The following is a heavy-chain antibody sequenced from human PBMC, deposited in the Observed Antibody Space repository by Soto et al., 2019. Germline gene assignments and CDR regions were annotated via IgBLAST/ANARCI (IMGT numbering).Heavy chain of an antibody. J-gene: IGHJ5*02. Sequence: PSETLSLTCAVYGGSFSGYYWSWIRQPPGKGLEWIGEINHSGSTNYNPSLKSRGTISVDTSKNQFSLKLSSVTAADTAVYYCARGLYCTNGVCYRWFDPWGQGTLVTVSS. CDR1: GGSFSGYY. CDR2: INHSGST. D-gene: IGHD2-8*01. CDR3: ARGLYCTNGVCYRWFDP. V-gene: IGHV4-34*01.